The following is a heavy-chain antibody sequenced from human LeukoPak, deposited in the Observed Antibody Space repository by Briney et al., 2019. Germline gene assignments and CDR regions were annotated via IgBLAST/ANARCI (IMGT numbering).Heavy chain of an antibody. CDR3: ARHGNWEPFDY. CDR1: GASIRSSDYY. J-gene: IGHJ4*02. D-gene: IGHD1-1*01. Sequence: SETLSLTCVLSGASIRSSDYYWAWIRQPPEKGLEWIGTVYYSGSTYYNPSLKSRVTISVDTSKNSFSLNVTSLTAADTAMYYCARHGNWEPFDYWGQGSLVTVSS. CDR2: VYYSGST. V-gene: IGHV4-39*01.